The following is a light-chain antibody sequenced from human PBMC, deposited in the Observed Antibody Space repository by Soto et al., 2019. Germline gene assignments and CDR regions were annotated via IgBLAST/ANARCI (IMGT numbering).Light chain of an antibody. V-gene: IGKV3-20*01. CDR2: GAS. Sequence: EIVLTQSPGTLSLSPGERATLSCRASQSVSSSYLAWYQQRPGQAPRLLIYGASNRATGIPDRFSGSGSGTDFTLTISSLEPEDFAVYYCQQYDYSRAFGQGTKVDIK. CDR3: QQYDYSRA. CDR1: QSVSSSY. J-gene: IGKJ1*01.